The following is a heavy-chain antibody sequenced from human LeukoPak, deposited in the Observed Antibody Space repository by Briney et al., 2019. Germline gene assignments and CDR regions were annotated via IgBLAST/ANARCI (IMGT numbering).Heavy chain of an antibody. V-gene: IGHV3-48*03. CDR3: ARRYTGYGILDY. CDR1: GFTFSSYE. D-gene: IGHD5-12*01. J-gene: IGHJ4*02. CDR2: ISYTGTNK. Sequence: PGGSLRLSCSASGFTFSSYEMNWVRQAPGKGLEWLSYISYTGTNKYYADSVKGRFTISRDNSKNSLYLQMNSLRAEDTAVYYCARRYTGYGILDYWGQGTLVT.